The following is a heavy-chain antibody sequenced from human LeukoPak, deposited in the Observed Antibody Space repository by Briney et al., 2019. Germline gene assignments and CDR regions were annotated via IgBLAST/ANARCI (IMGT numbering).Heavy chain of an antibody. CDR2: IRSKAYGGTT. Sequence: LSLTCAVYGGSFSAYYWSWIRQAPGKGLEWVGFIRSKAYGGTTEYAASVKGRFTISRDDSKSIAYLQMNSLKTEDTAVYYCTREVVVYFDAFDIGGQGTMVTVSS. J-gene: IGHJ3*02. D-gene: IGHD2-2*01. V-gene: IGHV3-49*03. CDR3: TREVVVYFDAFDI. CDR1: GGSFSAYY.